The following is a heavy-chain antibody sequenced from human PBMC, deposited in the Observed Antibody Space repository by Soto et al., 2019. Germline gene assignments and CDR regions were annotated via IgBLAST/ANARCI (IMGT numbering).Heavy chain of an antibody. D-gene: IGHD4-17*01. Sequence: QVQLQESGPGLVKPSGTLSLTCAVSGGSISSSNWWCWVRQPPGKGLEWIGEIYHSGSTNYNPSLKRRVTISVDKAKNQFSLKLSSVTAADTAVYYCARDHGDYSGWFDPWGQGTLVTVSS. CDR2: IYHSGST. CDR3: ARDHGDYSGWFDP. J-gene: IGHJ5*02. V-gene: IGHV4-4*02. CDR1: GGSISSSNW.